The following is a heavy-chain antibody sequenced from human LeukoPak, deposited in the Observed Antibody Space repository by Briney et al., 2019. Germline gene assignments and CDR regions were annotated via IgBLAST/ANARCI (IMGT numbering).Heavy chain of an antibody. CDR2: MNPNSGNT. Sequence: GASVKVSCKASGYTFTSYDINWVRQATGQGLEWMGWMNPNSGNTGYAQKVQGRVTITRNTSISTAYMELSSLRSEDTAVYYCARGMDSYGYDYWGQGTLVTVSS. J-gene: IGHJ4*02. V-gene: IGHV1-8*03. CDR1: GYTFTSYD. D-gene: IGHD5-18*01. CDR3: ARGMDSYGYDY.